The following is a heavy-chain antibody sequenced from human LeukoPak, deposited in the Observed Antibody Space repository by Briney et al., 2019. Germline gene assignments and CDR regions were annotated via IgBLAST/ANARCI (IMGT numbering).Heavy chain of an antibody. CDR2: INPNGGGT. J-gene: IGHJ5*02. V-gene: IGHV1-2*02. CDR3: ARGRGGCGGSNWFDP. CDR1: GYIFTGYC. Sequence: ASVKVSCKASGYIFTGYCMHWVRQAPGQGLEWMGWINPNGGGTVYAQKFQGRVTMTRDMSISTAYMELNRLKSDDTAMYYCARGRGGCGGSNWFDPWGQGTLVTVSS. D-gene: IGHD6-19*01.